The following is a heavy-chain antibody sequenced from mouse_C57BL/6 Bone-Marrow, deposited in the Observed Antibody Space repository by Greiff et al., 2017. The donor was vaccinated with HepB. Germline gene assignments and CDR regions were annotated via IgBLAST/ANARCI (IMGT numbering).Heavy chain of an antibody. V-gene: IGHV5-17*01. D-gene: IGHD2-1*01. J-gene: IGHJ3*01. Sequence: EVQRVESGGGLVKPGGSLKLSCAASGFTFSDYGMHWVRQAPEKGLEWVAYISSGSSTIYYADTVKGRFTISRDNTKNTLFLQMTSLRSEDTAMYYCARGGVYYRDSAYWGQGTLVTVSA. CDR1: GFTFSDYG. CDR3: ARGGVYYRDSAY. CDR2: ISSGSSTI.